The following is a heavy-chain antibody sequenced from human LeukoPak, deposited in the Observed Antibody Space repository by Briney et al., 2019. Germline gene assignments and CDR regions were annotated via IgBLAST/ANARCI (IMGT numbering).Heavy chain of an antibody. V-gene: IGHV3-74*01. D-gene: IGHD2-15*01. CDR2: INGDGSST. J-gene: IGHJ4*02. Sequence: PPGGSLRLSCAASGFTFSSYWMHWVRQAPGKGLVWVSRINGDGSSTNYADYVKGRFTISRDNAKNTLYLQMNSLRAEDTAVYYCARDPYCSGGTCSPPGNWGQGTLVTVSS. CDR1: GFTFSSYW. CDR3: ARDPYCSGGTCSPPGN.